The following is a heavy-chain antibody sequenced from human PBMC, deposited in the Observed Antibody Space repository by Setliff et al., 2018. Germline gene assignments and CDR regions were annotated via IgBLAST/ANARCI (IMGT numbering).Heavy chain of an antibody. CDR2: ISGDGITI. Sequence: GGSLRLSCAASGFSFSDLYTSWVRQVPGKGLEWLSKISGDGITIYYADSVRGRFTISRDNAKDSLYLQMNSLRAEDTAPYYCARDGVFYAMDVWGRGTTVTVS. V-gene: IGHV3-11*04. CDR3: ARDGVFYAMDV. J-gene: IGHJ6*02. CDR1: GFSFSDLY. D-gene: IGHD3-10*01.